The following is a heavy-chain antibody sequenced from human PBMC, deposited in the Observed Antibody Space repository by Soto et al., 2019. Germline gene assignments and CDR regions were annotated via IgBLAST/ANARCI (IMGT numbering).Heavy chain of an antibody. CDR2: IYYSGNT. CDR3: ARQSTAWPNFDS. Sequence: SETLSLTCTVSGGSISNYYWSWIRQPPGKGLEWIGYIYYSGNTNYNPSLKSRVTISVDTSKKQFSLKVSAVTAADTAVYYCARQSTAWPNFDSWGQGTLVTVSS. CDR1: GGSISNYY. J-gene: IGHJ4*02. D-gene: IGHD2-21*02. V-gene: IGHV4-59*01.